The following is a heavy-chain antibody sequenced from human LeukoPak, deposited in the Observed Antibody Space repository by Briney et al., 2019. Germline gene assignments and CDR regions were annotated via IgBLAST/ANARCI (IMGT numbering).Heavy chain of an antibody. Sequence: SETLCLTCTVSGGSISSSSYYWGWIRQPPGKGLEWIGSIYYSGSTYYNLSLKSRVTISVDTSKNQFSLKLSSVTAADTAVYYCATLRFLEWLNALDAFDIWGQGTMVTVSS. V-gene: IGHV4-39*01. D-gene: IGHD3-3*01. CDR2: IYYSGST. J-gene: IGHJ3*02. CDR1: GGSISSSSYY. CDR3: ATLRFLEWLNALDAFDI.